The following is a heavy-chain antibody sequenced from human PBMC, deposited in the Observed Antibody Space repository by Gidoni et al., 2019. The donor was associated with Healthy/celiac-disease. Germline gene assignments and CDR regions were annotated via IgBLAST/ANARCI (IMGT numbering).Heavy chain of an antibody. CDR3: ARDLLLWFGELLFNPYYYYYGMDV. CDR1: VYTFTSSG. CDR2: SSAYKGNT. V-gene: IGHV1-18*04. J-gene: IGHJ6*02. Sequence: QVQLLQSGAEVKKPGASVKVSCKASVYTFTSSGISWVRPAPGQGLEWMGWSSAYKGNTNYAQKLQGRVTMTTDTSTSTAYMELRSLRSDDTAVYYCARDLLLWFGELLFNPYYYYYGMDVWGQGTTVTVSS. D-gene: IGHD3-10*01.